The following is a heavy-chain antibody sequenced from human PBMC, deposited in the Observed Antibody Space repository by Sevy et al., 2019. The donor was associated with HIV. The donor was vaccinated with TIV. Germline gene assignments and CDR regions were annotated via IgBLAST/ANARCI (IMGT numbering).Heavy chain of an antibody. CDR3: TNHYDTGGRLDYFDY. Sequence: GGSLRLSCAASGFTFSSYAMSWVRQAPGKGLEWVSTISGSGGSTYYADSVKGRFTISRDNSESTLYLQMNSLRAEDTAIYYCTNHYDTGGRLDYFDYWGQGTLVTVSS. J-gene: IGHJ4*02. CDR1: GFTFSSYA. D-gene: IGHD3-22*01. V-gene: IGHV3-23*01. CDR2: ISGSGGST.